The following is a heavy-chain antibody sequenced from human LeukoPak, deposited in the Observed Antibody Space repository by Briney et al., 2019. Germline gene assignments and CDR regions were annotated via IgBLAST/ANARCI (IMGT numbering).Heavy chain of an antibody. CDR2: MNPDSGNT. CDR3: ARRIAAAGVGIVY. Sequence: GASVKVSCKASGHTFTSYDINWVRQATGQGLEWMGWMNPDSGNTGYAQKFQGRVTMTRNPSISTAYMELSSLTSEDTAVYYRARRIAAAGVGIVYWGQGTLVTVSS. D-gene: IGHD6-13*01. J-gene: IGHJ4*02. V-gene: IGHV1-8*01. CDR1: GHTFTSYD.